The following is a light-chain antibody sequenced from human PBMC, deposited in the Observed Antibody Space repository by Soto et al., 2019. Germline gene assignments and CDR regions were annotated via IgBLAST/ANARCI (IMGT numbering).Light chain of an antibody. CDR1: QSISSW. J-gene: IGKJ1*01. V-gene: IGKV1-5*01. CDR2: DAS. CDR3: QQYNSSPSWG. Sequence: DIQMTQSPSTLSASVGDRVTITCRASQSISSWLAWYQQKPGKAPKLLIYDASSSESGVPSRFSGSVSGTEFTLTISRLQPEDFANYYGQQYNSSPSWGFGQGTKVDIK.